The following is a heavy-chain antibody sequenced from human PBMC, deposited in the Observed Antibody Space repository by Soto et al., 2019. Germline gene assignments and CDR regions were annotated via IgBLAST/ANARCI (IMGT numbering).Heavy chain of an antibody. CDR1: GASITSYY. J-gene: IGHJ4*02. CDR3: ASTYYYGSGSYYSFDY. V-gene: IGHV4-59*08. CDR2: IYYTGDT. D-gene: IGHD3-10*01. Sequence: SETLSLTCTVSGASITSYYWSWIRQPPGQGLESLGYIYYTGDTNSNPSLKGRLTISIDTSKNQFSLKLSSVTAADTAVYYCASTYYYGSGSYYSFDYWGQGTLVTVSS.